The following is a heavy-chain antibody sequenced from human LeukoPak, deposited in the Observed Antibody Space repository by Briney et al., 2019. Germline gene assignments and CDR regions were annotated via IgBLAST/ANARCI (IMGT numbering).Heavy chain of an antibody. CDR3: ARDSYDWNYNIDY. CDR2: ISSSSSYI. CDR1: GFIFSSYS. Sequence: GGSLRLSCAASGFIFSSYSMNWVRQAPGKGLEWVSSISSSSSYIYYADSVKGRFTISRDNAKNSLYLQMNSLRAEDTAVYYCARDSYDWNYNIDYWGQGTLVTVSS. D-gene: IGHD1-7*01. J-gene: IGHJ4*02. V-gene: IGHV3-21*01.